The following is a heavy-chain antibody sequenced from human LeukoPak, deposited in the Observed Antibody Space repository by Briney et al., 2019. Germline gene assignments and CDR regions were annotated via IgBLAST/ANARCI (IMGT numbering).Heavy chain of an antibody. CDR3: AREGSSGSCHTSGDFDY. V-gene: IGHV1-18*01. J-gene: IGHJ4*02. D-gene: IGHD1-26*01. CDR1: GYTFTSYS. CDR2: ICAYNSNK. Sequence: SVTVSCKSSGYTFTSYSLSWVRHAPVQGLEWMGWICAYNSNKNYAEKIQGRVTMNKDTSTRTGYMELRSLRYDDTAVYYCAREGSSGSCHTSGDFDYWGQGTLVTVSS.